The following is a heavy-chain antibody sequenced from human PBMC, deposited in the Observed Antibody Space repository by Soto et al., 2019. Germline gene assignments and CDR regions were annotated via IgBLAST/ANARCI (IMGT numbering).Heavy chain of an antibody. CDR2: IIPILGIA. J-gene: IGHJ3*02. CDR1: GGTFSSYI. V-gene: IGHV1-69*02. D-gene: IGHD1-26*01. Sequence: ASVKVSCKASGGTFSSYIISWVRQAPGQGLEWMGRIIPILGIANYAQKFQGRVTITADKSTSTAYMELSSLRSEDTAVYYCATGWSFSAFDIWGQGTMVTVSS. CDR3: ATGWSFSAFDI.